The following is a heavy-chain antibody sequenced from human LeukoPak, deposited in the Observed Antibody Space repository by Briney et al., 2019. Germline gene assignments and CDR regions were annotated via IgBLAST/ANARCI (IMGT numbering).Heavy chain of an antibody. CDR3: ARGHLAAAGLDY. CDR2: IYYSGST. D-gene: IGHD6-13*01. CDR1: GGSISSYY. J-gene: IGHJ4*02. V-gene: IGHV4-59*01. Sequence: PSETLSLTCTVSGGSISSYYWSWIRQPPGKGLEWIGYIYYSGSTNYNPSLKSRVTISVDTSKNQFSLKLSSVTAADTAVYYCARGHLAAAGLDYWGQGTLVTVSS.